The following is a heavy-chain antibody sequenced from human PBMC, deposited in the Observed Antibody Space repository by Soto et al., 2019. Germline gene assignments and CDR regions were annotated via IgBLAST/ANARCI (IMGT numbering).Heavy chain of an antibody. CDR3: ARERMDWEPNTNDY. D-gene: IGHD1-26*01. V-gene: IGHV3-21*01. CDR2: ISSSSSYI. CDR1: GFTFSSYS. Sequence: PGGSLRLSCAASGFTFSSYSMNWVRQAPGKGLEWVSSISSSSSYIYYADSVKGRFTISRDNAKNSLYLQMNSLRAEDTAMYYCARERMDWEPNTNDYWGQGTLVTVSS. J-gene: IGHJ4*02.